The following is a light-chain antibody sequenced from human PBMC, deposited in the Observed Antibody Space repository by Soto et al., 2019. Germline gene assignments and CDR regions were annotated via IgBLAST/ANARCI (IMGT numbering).Light chain of an antibody. V-gene: IGKV3-15*01. CDR2: GAS. CDR3: QQYDYWPPWT. J-gene: IGKJ1*01. Sequence: EIVMTQSPATLSVSPGERATLSCRXSESVSSNLAWYQQKPRQAPRLLMYGASTRATGTPDRFSGSGSGTEFTLTISSLQSEDFAVYYCQQYDYWPPWTFGQGTKVDI. CDR1: ESVSSN.